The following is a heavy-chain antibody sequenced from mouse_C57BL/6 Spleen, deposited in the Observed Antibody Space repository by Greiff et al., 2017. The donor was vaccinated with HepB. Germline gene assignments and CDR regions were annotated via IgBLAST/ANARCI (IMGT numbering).Heavy chain of an antibody. V-gene: IGHV1-64*01. J-gene: IGHJ1*03. CDR1: GYTFTSYW. D-gene: IGHD1-1*01. CDR3: AKPGSSYDWYFDV. CDR2: IHPNSGST. Sequence: QVQLQQPGAELVKPGASVKLSCKASGYTFTSYWMHWVKQRPGQGLEWIGMIHPNSGSTNYNEKFKSKTTLTVDNSSRTAFMQLSSLTSEDSASYYCAKPGSSYDWYFDVWGTGTTVTVSS.